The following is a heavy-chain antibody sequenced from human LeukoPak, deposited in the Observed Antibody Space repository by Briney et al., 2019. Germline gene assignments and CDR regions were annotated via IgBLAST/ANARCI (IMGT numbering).Heavy chain of an antibody. CDR3: ARLPTVTFFDY. CDR2: IYTTGNT. CDR1: GDSINSGTSY. J-gene: IGHJ4*02. V-gene: IGHV4-61*02. Sequence: SETLSLTCTVSGDSINSGTSYWSWIRQPAGKGLDWIGRIYTTGNTNYNPSLWRRVTISVDTPKNQFSLRLSSVTAADTAVYYCARLPTVTFFDYWGQGTLVTVSS. D-gene: IGHD4-17*01.